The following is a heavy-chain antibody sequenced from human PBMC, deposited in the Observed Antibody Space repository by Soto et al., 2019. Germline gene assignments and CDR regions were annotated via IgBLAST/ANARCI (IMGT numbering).Heavy chain of an antibody. CDR1: GFTISSYA. Sequence: EVQLLESGGGLVQPGGSLRLSCAASGFTISSYAMNWVRQAPGKGLEWVSVISGSGVITYYADSVKGRFTISRDNSKNTLYLQMNSLRAEDTALYYCAKDILTGYCPFDCWGQGTLVTVSS. D-gene: IGHD3-9*01. CDR2: ISGSGVIT. CDR3: AKDILTGYCPFDC. J-gene: IGHJ4*02. V-gene: IGHV3-23*01.